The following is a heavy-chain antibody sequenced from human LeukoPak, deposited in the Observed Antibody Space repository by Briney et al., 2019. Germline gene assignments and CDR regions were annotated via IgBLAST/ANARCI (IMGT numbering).Heavy chain of an antibody. CDR1: GVSINDYY. CDR2: IYYTGST. V-gene: IGHV4-59*01. J-gene: IGHJ3*02. Sequence: PSETLSLTCTVSGVSINDYYWSWIRQPPGKGLEWIGYIYYTGSTNYNPSLKSRVTISLDTSKSQFSLKLNSVTAADTAVYYCARATMPDIWGQGTMVTVSS. CDR3: ARATMPDI. D-gene: IGHD2-2*01.